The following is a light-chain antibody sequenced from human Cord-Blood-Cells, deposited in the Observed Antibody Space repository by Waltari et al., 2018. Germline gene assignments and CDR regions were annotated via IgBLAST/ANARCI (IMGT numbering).Light chain of an antibody. J-gene: IGLJ2*01. CDR1: VLAKKY. CDR3: YSAADNNLV. Sequence: SYELTQPSSVSVSPGQTARITCSGDVLAKKYARWFQQKPGQAPVLVIYKAGERPSGIPERFSGSSSGTTVTLTISGAQVEDEADYYCYSAADNNLVFGGGTKLTVL. V-gene: IGLV3-27*01. CDR2: KAG.